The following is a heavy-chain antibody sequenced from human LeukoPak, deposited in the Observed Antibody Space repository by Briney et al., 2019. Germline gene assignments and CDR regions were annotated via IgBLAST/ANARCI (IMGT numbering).Heavy chain of an antibody. Sequence: GASVKVSCKASGGTFSSYAISWVRQAPGQGLEWMGGIIPIFGTANYAQKFQGRVTITADESTSTAYMELSSLRSEDTAVYYCARGYSGYDFSVSFDIWGQGTMVTVSS. V-gene: IGHV1-69*13. CDR3: ARGYSGYDFSVSFDI. D-gene: IGHD5-12*01. CDR2: IIPIFGTA. CDR1: GGTFSSYA. J-gene: IGHJ3*02.